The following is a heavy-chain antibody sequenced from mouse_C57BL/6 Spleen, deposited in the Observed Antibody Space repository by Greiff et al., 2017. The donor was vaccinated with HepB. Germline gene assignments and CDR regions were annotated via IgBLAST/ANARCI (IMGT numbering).Heavy chain of an antibody. J-gene: IGHJ2*01. V-gene: IGHV14-4*01. CDR1: GFNIKDDY. CDR3: TLYYSKGYFDY. D-gene: IGHD2-5*01. CDR2: IDPENGDT. Sequence: EVQHQQSGAELVRPGASVKLSCTASGFNIKDDYMHWVKQRPEQGLEWIGWIDPENGDTEYASKFQGKATITADTSSNTAYLQLSSLTSEDTAVYYCTLYYSKGYFDYWGQGTTLTVSS.